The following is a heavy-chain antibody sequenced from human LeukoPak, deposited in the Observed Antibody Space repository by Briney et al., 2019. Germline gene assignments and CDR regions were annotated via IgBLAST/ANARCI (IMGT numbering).Heavy chain of an antibody. Sequence: SETLSLTCTVSGGSISSYCWSWILQPPGKGLEWIGYIYYSGSTNYNPSLKSRVTISVDTSKNQFSLKLSSVTAADTAVYYCAREDYDILTGLYGMDVWGQGTTVTVSS. V-gene: IGHV4-59*01. J-gene: IGHJ6*02. D-gene: IGHD3-9*01. CDR3: AREDYDILTGLYGMDV. CDR1: GGSISSYC. CDR2: IYYSGST.